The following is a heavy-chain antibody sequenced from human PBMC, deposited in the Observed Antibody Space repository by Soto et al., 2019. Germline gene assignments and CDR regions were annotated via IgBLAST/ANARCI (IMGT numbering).Heavy chain of an antibody. CDR1: GFSLSTSGVG. J-gene: IGHJ4*02. Sequence: QITLKESGPTLVKPTQTLTLTCTFSGFSLSTSGVGVGWIRQPPGKALEWLALIYWDDDKRYSPSLKSRLTITKDTSKNQVVLTMTKMDPVDTATYYCAHRVQWLFDYWGQGTLVTVSS. D-gene: IGHD3-22*01. CDR2: IYWDDDK. V-gene: IGHV2-5*02. CDR3: AHRVQWLFDY.